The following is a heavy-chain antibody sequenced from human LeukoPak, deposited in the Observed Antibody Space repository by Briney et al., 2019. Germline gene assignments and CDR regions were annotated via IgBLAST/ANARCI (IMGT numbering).Heavy chain of an antibody. D-gene: IGHD6-19*01. J-gene: IGHJ5*02. Sequence: GGSLRLSCAASGLHFSGTAMSWVRQAPGKGLEWVSAISHDGMNAYYADSVKGRFTISRDNSKKTVSLEMSSLTAADTGVYYCAKDGAQYSSGPQCDPRGQGALVTVSP. CDR3: AKDGAQYSSGPQCDP. CDR2: ISHDGMNA. CDR1: GLHFSGTA. V-gene: IGHV3-23*01.